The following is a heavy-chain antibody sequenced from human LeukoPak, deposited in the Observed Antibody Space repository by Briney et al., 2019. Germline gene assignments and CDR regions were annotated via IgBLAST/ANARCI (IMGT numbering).Heavy chain of an antibody. CDR2: IKQDGSEK. CDR3: ARAPSDWFDP. CDR1: GFPFSSYG. J-gene: IGHJ5*02. V-gene: IGHV3-7*01. Sequence: PGGSLRLSCAASGFPFSSYGMHWVRQAPGKGLEWVANIKQDGSEKYYVDSVKGRFTISRDNAKNSLYLQMNSLRAEDTAVYYCARAPSDWFDPWGQGTLVTVSS.